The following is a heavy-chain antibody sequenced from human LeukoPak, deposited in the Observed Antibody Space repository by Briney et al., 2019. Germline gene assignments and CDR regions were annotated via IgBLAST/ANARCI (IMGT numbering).Heavy chain of an antibody. J-gene: IGHJ6*03. CDR2: ISTSSSTM. CDR1: GFTFSSFG. CDR3: ARDREKQQLPQFFYYYYMDV. V-gene: IGHV3-48*01. D-gene: IGHD6-13*01. Sequence: PGGSLRLSCAASGFTFSSFGMSWVRQAPGKGLEWVSYISTSSSTMYYADSVKGRFTISRDNARNSLYLQMNSLRAEDTAVYYCARDREKQQLPQFFYYYYMDVWGKGTTVTVSS.